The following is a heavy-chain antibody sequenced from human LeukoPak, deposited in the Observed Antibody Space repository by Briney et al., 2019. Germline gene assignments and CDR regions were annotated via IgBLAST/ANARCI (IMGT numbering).Heavy chain of an antibody. CDR3: ARYGVSSSTSYIDF. CDR2: ITGDSAYI. V-gene: IGHV3-21*01. CDR1: GFTFSTYA. D-gene: IGHD2-2*01. J-gene: IGHJ4*02. Sequence: GGSLRLSCAASGFTFSTYAMNWVRQAPGEGLKWVSCITGDSAYIYYADSVKGRFTIPRDNAKNPLYLQMNSLRAEDTAVYYCARYGVSSSTSYIDFWGQGTLVTVSS.